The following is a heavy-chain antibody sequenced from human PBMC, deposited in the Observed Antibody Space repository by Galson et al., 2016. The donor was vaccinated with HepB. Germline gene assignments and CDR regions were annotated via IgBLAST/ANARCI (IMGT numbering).Heavy chain of an antibody. CDR2: IWYDENNK. V-gene: IGHV3-33*01. D-gene: IGHD3-3*01. CDR1: GFNFSTYG. CDR3: AREAYYDFWSGYYGYDFYDYGMDV. Sequence: SLRLSCAASGFNFSTYGMHWVRQAPGEGLEWVALIWYDENNKNYADSVKGRFTISRDNSKNTLYLQMNSLRAEDTAVYYCAREAYYDFWSGYYGYDFYDYGMDVWCQGTAVTVSS. J-gene: IGHJ6*02.